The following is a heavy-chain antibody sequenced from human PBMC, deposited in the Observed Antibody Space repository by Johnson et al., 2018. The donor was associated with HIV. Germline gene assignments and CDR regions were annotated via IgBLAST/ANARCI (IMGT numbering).Heavy chain of an antibody. CDR1: GFTFSDHW. J-gene: IGHJ3*02. CDR3: AKDLPPMILVGGDAFDI. V-gene: IGHV3-30*18. D-gene: IGHD3-22*01. CDR2: ISYDGSNK. Sequence: QVQLVESGGGLVQPGGSLKLSCAASGFTFSDHWMYWVRQAPGKGLEWVALISYDGSNKYYADSMKGRFTISRDNSKNTLYLQMNSLRAEDTAVYYCAKDLPPMILVGGDAFDIWGQGTMVTVSS.